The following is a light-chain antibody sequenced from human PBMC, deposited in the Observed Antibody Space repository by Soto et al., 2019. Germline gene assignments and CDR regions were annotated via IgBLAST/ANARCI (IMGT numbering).Light chain of an antibody. Sequence: QSVLTQPPSASGTPGQRVTISCSGSRSNIGSNAVSWYQQLPGTAPKLLIYNDNQRPSGVPDRFSASESGTSASLAISGLPSEDEADYYCAAWDDGLNAPGVFGGGTQLTVL. CDR3: AAWDDGLNAPGV. CDR1: RSNIGSNA. J-gene: IGLJ7*01. CDR2: NDN. V-gene: IGLV1-44*01.